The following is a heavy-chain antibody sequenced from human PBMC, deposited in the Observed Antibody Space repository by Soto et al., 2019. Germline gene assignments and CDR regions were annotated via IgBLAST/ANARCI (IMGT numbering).Heavy chain of an antibody. D-gene: IGHD2-15*01. CDR3: AREGAGGYCSGGSCPQVDY. J-gene: IGHJ4*02. Sequence: GVSLRLSCAASGYTFSSYSINRVRQAPGKGQKTVSYISSSSSTIYYADSVKGRFTISRDNAKNSLYLQMNSLRAEDTAVYYCAREGAGGYCSGGSCPQVDYWGQGT. CDR1: GYTFSSYS. CDR2: ISSSSSTI. V-gene: IGHV3-48*01.